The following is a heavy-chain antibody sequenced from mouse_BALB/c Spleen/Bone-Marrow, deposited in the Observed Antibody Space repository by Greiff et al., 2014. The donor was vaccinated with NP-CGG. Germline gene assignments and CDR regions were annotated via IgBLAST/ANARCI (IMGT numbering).Heavy chain of an antibody. J-gene: IGHJ4*01. CDR3: ARSTTATGAMDY. Sequence: QVQLKESGPGLVAPSQTLSISCTVSGFSLTSYGVHWVRQPPGKGLEWLGVICAGGSKNYYSALMSRLSISKDNSKSQVFLKMNSLQTDDTAMYYCARSTTATGAMDYWGQGTPVTVSS. CDR1: GFSLTSYG. V-gene: IGHV2-9*02. CDR2: ICAGGSK. D-gene: IGHD1-2*01.